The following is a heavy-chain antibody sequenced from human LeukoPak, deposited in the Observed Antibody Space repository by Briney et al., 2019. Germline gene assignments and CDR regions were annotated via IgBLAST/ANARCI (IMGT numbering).Heavy chain of an antibody. J-gene: IGHJ4*02. CDR2: ISSSGSTI. CDR1: GFTFSSYE. D-gene: IGHD6-19*01. Sequence: PGGSLRLSCAASGFTFSSYEMNWVRQAPGKGLEWVSYISSSGSTIYYADSVKGRFTISRDNSKNTLYLQMNSLRAEDTAVYYCAKSGLGYSSGWYIDYWGQGTLVTVSS. CDR3: AKSGLGYSSGWYIDY. V-gene: IGHV3-48*03.